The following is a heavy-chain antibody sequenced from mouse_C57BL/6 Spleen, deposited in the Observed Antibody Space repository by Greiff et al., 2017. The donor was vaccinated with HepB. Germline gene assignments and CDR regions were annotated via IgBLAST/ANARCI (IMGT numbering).Heavy chain of an antibody. CDR2: IDPEDGDT. J-gene: IGHJ2*01. D-gene: IGHD1-1*01. V-gene: IGHV14-1*01. CDR1: GFNIKDYY. CDR3: TPCDNYGSRYGYFDY. Sequence: VQLKESGAELVRPGASVKLSCTASGFNIKDYYMHWVKQRPEQGLEWIGRIDPEDGDTEYAPKFQGKATMTADTSSNTAYLQLSSLTSEDTAVYYCTPCDNYGSRYGYFDYWGQGTTLTVSS.